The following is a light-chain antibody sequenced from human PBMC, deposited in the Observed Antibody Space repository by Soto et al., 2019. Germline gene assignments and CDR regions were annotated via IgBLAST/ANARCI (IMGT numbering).Light chain of an antibody. CDR3: QRYNNWWT. CDR2: GAS. V-gene: IGKV3-15*01. J-gene: IGKJ1*01. CDR1: QSVSNN. Sequence: EIVMTQSPATLSLSPGERATLSCRASQSVSNNLAWYQKKPGQAPRLLIYGASTRATDIPARFSGSGSGPEITITISSLQPEDFAVYYCQRYNNWWTFGQGTRVEIK.